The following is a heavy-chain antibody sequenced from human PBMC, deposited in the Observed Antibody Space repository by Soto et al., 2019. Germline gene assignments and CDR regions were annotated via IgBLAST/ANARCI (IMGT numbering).Heavy chain of an antibody. CDR3: ASSRAAAGTFFQH. CDR2: INHSGST. CDR1: GGSFCGYY. Sequence: SETLSLTCAVYGGSFCGYYWSWIRQPPGKGLEWIGEINHSGSTNYNPSLKSRVTISVDTSKNQFSLKLSSVTAADTAVYYCASSRAAAGTFFQHWGQGTLVTVSS. V-gene: IGHV4-34*01. J-gene: IGHJ1*01. D-gene: IGHD6-13*01.